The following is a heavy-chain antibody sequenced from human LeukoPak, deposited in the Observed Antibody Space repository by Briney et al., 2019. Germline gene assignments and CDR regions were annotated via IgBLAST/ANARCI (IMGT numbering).Heavy chain of an antibody. CDR1: GFTVSSSY. CDR3: ARSHRGSNSLSFDI. CDR2: LYSGGST. D-gene: IGHD1-26*01. V-gene: IGHV3-53*01. Sequence: PGGSLRLSGAASGFTVSSSYMSWVRQAPGKGLEWVSVLYSGGSTYYADSVKGRFTISRDNSKNTLYLQMNSLRAEDTAVYYCARSHRGSNSLSFDIWGQGTKVTVSS. J-gene: IGHJ3*02.